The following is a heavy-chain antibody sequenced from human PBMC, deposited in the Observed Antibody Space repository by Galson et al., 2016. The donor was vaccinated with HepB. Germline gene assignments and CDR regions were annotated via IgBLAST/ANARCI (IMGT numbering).Heavy chain of an antibody. D-gene: IGHD1-26*01. J-gene: IGHJ2*01. CDR1: GFTLTTYG. Sequence: SLRLSCAASGFTLTTYGMNWVRQAPGKGLEWVSYISDSGSAILYADSVKGRFTIFRDNSKNTLYLQMNSLRAADTAVYYCARRRWRELLRYWYFDLWGRGTLVTVSS. V-gene: IGHV3-48*04. CDR2: ISDSGSAI. CDR3: ARRRWRELLRYWYFDL.